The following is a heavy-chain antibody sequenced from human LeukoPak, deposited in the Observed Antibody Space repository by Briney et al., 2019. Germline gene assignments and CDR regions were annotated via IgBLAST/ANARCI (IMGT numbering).Heavy chain of an antibody. CDR1: GGSISNSNYY. J-gene: IGHJ4*02. Sequence: SETLSLTCTVSGGSISNSNYYWGWIRQPPGKGLEWIGSIYYSGSTYYNPSLKSRVTISVDTSKNQFSLKLSSVIAADTAVYYCARRLYGIAAAAYFDYWGQGTLVTVSS. D-gene: IGHD6-13*01. CDR2: IYYSGST. CDR3: ARRLYGIAAAAYFDY. V-gene: IGHV4-39*07.